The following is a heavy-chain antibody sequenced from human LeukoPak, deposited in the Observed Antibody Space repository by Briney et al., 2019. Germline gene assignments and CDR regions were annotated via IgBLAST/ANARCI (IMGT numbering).Heavy chain of an antibody. CDR3: ARAPRGSGSWFDY. V-gene: IGHV4-61*03. CDR2: IYYSGST. Sequence: PSETLFLTCTVSGGSVSSGDYYWSWIRQPPGKGLEWIGYIYYSGSTNYNPSLKSRVTISGDTSKNHLSLNVSSVTAADTAVYYCARAPRGSGSWFDYWGQGTLVTVSS. J-gene: IGHJ4*02. CDR1: GGSVSSGDYY. D-gene: IGHD3-10*01.